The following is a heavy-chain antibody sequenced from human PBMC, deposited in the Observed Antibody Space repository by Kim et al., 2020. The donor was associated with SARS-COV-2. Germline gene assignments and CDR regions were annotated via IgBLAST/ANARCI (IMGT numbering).Heavy chain of an antibody. J-gene: IGHJ6*02. CDR3: AREGSKGVSMPGGAGMDV. CDR1: GDSVSGGSAV. V-gene: IGHV6-1*01. Sequence: SQTLSLTCAISGDSVSGGSAVWNWIRQSPSRGLEWLGRTYYRSKWYYDYALSLRSRITVNPDISKNQFSLQLNSVTPEDTAVYYCAREGSKGVSMPGGAGMDVWGQGTTVTVSS. CDR2: TYYRSKWYY. D-gene: IGHD3-10*01.